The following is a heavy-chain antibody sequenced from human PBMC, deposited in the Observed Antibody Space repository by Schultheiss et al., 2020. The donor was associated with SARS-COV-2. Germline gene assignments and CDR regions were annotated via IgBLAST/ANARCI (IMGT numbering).Heavy chain of an antibody. D-gene: IGHD3-9*01. Sequence: SVKVSCKASGGTFSSYAISWVRQAPGQGLEWMGRIIPILGIANYAQKFQGRVTITADKSTSTAYMELSSLRSEDTAVYYCASEGSKEGELRYFDWLLPDPWGQGTLVTVSS. CDR2: IIPILGIA. J-gene: IGHJ5*02. CDR3: ASEGSKEGELRYFDWLLPDP. CDR1: GGTFSSYA. V-gene: IGHV1-69*04.